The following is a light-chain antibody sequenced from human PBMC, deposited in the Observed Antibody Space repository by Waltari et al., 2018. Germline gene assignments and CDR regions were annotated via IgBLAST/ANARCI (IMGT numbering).Light chain of an antibody. Sequence: EIVLTQSPGTLSLSPGERATLSCRASQSVSSSYLAWYQQKPGQAPRLLIYGASSRATGIPDRFSGSGSGTDFTLTISRLDPEDFAVYYCQQYGRSPRTFGQGTTVEIK. CDR2: GAS. CDR1: QSVSSSY. J-gene: IGKJ1*01. CDR3: QQYGRSPRT. V-gene: IGKV3-20*01.